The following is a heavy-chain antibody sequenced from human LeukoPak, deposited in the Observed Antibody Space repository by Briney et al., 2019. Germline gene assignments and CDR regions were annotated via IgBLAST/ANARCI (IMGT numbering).Heavy chain of an antibody. Sequence: SETLSLTCAVYGGSFSGYYWSWIRQPPGKGLEWIGEINHSGSTNYNPSLKSRVTISVDTSKNQFSLKLSSVTAADTAVYYCAGSTGPLDYWGRGTLVTVSS. V-gene: IGHV4-34*01. J-gene: IGHJ4*02. CDR1: GGSFSGYY. D-gene: IGHD1-14*01. CDR3: AGSTGPLDY. CDR2: INHSGST.